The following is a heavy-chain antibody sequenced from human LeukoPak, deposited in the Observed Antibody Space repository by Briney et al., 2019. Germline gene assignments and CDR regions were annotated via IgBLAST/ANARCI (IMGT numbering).Heavy chain of an antibody. CDR2: ISYDGSNK. CDR3: AKGTGGGSGWYYYYYMDV. D-gene: IGHD6-19*01. CDR1: GFTFSSYA. V-gene: IGHV3-30*04. J-gene: IGHJ6*03. Sequence: GGSLRLSCAASGFTFSSYAMHWVRQAPGKGLEWVAVISYDGSNKYYADSVKGRFTISRDNSKNTLYLQMNSLRAEDTAVYYCAKGTGGGSGWYYYYYMDVWGKGTTVTVSS.